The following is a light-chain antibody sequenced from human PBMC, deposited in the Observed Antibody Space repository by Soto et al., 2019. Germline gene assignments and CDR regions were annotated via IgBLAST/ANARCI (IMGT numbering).Light chain of an antibody. V-gene: IGLV6-57*04. Sequence: NFMLTQPHSVSESPGKTVTISCTRSSGSIASNYVQWYQQRPGSAPTTVIYEDHQRPSGVPDRFSGSVDSSSNSASLTISGLQTEDEADYYCQSYDSNNFWVFGGGTKVTVL. J-gene: IGLJ3*02. CDR3: QSYDSNNFWV. CDR1: SGSIASNY. CDR2: EDH.